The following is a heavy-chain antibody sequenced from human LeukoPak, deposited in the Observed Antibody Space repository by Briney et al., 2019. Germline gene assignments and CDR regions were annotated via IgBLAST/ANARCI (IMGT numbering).Heavy chain of an antibody. Sequence: SVKVSCKASGGTFSSYAISLVRQAPGQGLEWMGRIIPIFGTANYAQKFQGRVTITTDESTSTAYMELSSLRSEDTAVYYCARSSYYYDSSGYSDYWGQGTPVTVSS. J-gene: IGHJ4*02. CDR3: ARSSYYYDSSGYSDY. D-gene: IGHD3-22*01. CDR1: GGTFSSYA. V-gene: IGHV1-69*05. CDR2: IIPIFGTA.